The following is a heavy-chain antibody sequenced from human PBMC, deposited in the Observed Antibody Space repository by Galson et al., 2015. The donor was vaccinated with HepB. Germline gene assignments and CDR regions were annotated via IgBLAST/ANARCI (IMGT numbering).Heavy chain of an antibody. CDR1: GYTFTSYD. CDR3: ARAAGEMPTNKEGDLYYGMDV. CDR2: MNPNSGNT. D-gene: IGHD5-24*01. J-gene: IGHJ6*02. V-gene: IGHV1-8*01. Sequence: SVKVSCKASGYTFTSYDINWVRQATGQGLEWMGWMNPNSGNTGYAQKFQGRVTMTRNTSISTAYMELSSLRSEDTAVYYRARAAGEMPTNKEGDLYYGMDVWGQGTTVTVSS.